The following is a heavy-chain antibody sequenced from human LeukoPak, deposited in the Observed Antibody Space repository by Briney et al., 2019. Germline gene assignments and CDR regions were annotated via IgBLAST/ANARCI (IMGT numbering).Heavy chain of an antibody. CDR3: ARESPAQYCSSTSCYLIYYYYYMDV. Sequence: PSETLSLTCTVSGGYISSYYWSWIRQPPGKGLEWIGYIYYSGSTNYNPSLKSRVTISVDTSKNQFSLKLSSVTAADTAVYYCARESPAQYCSSTSCYLIYYYYYMDVWGKGTTVTVSS. D-gene: IGHD2-2*01. V-gene: IGHV4-59*01. J-gene: IGHJ6*03. CDR1: GGYISSYY. CDR2: IYYSGST.